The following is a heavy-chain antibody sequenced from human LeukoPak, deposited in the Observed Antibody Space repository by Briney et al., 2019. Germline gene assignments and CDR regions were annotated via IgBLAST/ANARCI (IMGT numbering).Heavy chain of an antibody. V-gene: IGHV1-69*13. Sequence: GASVTVSCKASGYTFTSYGISWVRQAPGQGLEWMGGIIPIFGTANYAQKFQGRVTITADESTSTAYMELSSLRSEDTAVYYCARGYWYNWFDPWGQGTLVTVSS. CDR3: ARGYWYNWFDP. CDR2: IIPIFGTA. CDR1: GYTFTSYG. J-gene: IGHJ5*02. D-gene: IGHD2-8*02.